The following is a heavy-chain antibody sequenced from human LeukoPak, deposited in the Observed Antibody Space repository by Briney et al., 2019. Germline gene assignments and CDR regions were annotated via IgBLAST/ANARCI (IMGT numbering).Heavy chain of an antibody. Sequence: ASVKVSCKASGGTFSSYAISWVRQAPGQGLEWMGWINTNTGNPTYAQGFTGRFVFSLDTSVSTACLQISSLKAEDTAVYYCARGLYYYDSSGYYFDYWGQGTLVTVSS. CDR3: ARGLYYYDSSGYYFDY. CDR1: GGTFSSYA. J-gene: IGHJ4*02. D-gene: IGHD3-22*01. V-gene: IGHV7-4-1*02. CDR2: INTNTGNP.